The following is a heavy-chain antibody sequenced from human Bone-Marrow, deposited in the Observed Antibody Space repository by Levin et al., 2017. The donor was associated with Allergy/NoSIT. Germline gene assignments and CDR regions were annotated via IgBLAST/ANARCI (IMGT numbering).Heavy chain of an antibody. D-gene: IGHD6-13*01. Sequence: AGGSLRLSCAASGFSFSDYGMLWVRQAPGKGLEWVALIWFDGSNKYYADSVKGRFTISRDNSKNTLSLHINSLRADDTAVYYCAKSPGIATTGNSYYYSMDVWGQGTMVTVSS. CDR2: IWFDGSNK. CDR1: GFSFSDYG. V-gene: IGHV3-33*06. J-gene: IGHJ6*02. CDR3: AKSPGIATTGNSYYYSMDV.